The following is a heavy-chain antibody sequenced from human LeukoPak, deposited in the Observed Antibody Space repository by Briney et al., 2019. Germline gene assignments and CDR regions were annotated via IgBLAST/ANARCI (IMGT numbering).Heavy chain of an antibody. Sequence: QPGGSLRLSCAASGFTVSSNYMSWVRQAPGKGLEWVSVIYSGGSTYYADSVKGRFTISRDNSKNTLYLQMNSLRAEDTAVYYCARETYSGSYLGDLAYWGQGTLVTVSS. CDR3: ARETYSGSYLGDLAY. V-gene: IGHV3-66*01. D-gene: IGHD1-26*01. CDR1: GFTVSSNY. J-gene: IGHJ4*02. CDR2: IYSGGST.